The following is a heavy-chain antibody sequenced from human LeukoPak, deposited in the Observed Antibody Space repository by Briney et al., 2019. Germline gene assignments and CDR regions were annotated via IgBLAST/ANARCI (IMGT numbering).Heavy chain of an antibody. Sequence: SETLSLTCKVSGGSFNSHFLTWIRQPPGKGLEWIGYVYASGNSDYNPSLKSRVNMSLDTSQSQFSLKLNSVTAADTAVYYCARLMVRAVLRYYGLDVWGQGTTVIVSS. J-gene: IGHJ6*02. CDR3: ARLMVRAVLRYYGLDV. V-gene: IGHV4-59*08. D-gene: IGHD3-10*01. CDR1: GGSFNSHF. CDR2: VYASGNS.